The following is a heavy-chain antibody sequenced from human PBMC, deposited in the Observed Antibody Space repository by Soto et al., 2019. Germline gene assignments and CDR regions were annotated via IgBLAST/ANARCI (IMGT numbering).Heavy chain of an antibody. CDR1: GFTFSNYW. CDR3: GSDFEY. CDR2: ISHDGSGT. J-gene: IGHJ4*02. V-gene: IGHV3-74*01. Sequence: GGSLRLSCAASGFTFSNYWMHWVRQVPGRGLVWVSRISHDGSGTSYADSVKGRFTISRDNAKNTVYLQMNSLRAEDTAVYYSGSDFEYWGQGSLVTVSS.